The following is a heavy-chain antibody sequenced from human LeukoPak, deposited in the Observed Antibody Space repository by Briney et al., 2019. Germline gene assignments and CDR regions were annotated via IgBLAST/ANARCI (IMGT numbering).Heavy chain of an antibody. CDR1: GFTFDDYA. D-gene: IGHD4-17*01. J-gene: IGHJ6*03. V-gene: IGHV3-43D*03. CDR3: AKDNYGIGYYMDV. Sequence: GGSLRLSCAASGFTFDDYAMHWVRQAPGKGLEWVSLISWDGGSTYYADSVKGRFTISRDNSKNSLYLQMNSLRAEDTALYYCAKDNYGIGYYMDVWGKGTTVTVSS. CDR2: ISWDGGST.